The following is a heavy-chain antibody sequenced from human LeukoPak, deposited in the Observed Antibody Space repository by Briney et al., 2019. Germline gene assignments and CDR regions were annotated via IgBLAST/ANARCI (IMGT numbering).Heavy chain of an antibody. CDR2: ISGSGGST. Sequence: GGSLRLSCAASGFTFSSYAMSWVRQAPGKGLEWVSAISGSGGSTYYADSVKGRSTISRDNSKNTLYLQMNSLRAEDTAVYYCAKSSPPSLWFGELFVDYWGQGTLVTVSS. CDR3: AKSSPPSLWFGELFVDY. J-gene: IGHJ4*02. CDR1: GFTFSSYA. V-gene: IGHV3-23*01. D-gene: IGHD3-10*01.